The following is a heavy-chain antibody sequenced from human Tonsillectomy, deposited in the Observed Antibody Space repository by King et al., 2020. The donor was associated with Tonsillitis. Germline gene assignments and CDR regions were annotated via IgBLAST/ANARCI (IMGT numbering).Heavy chain of an antibody. CDR3: ARDGSVESAFDI. Sequence: VQLQESGPGLVKPSETLSLTCTVSGGSISSYYWSWIRQPPGKGLEWIGYIYYSGSTNYNPSLKSRVTISVDTSKNQFSLKLSSVTAADTAVYYCARDGSVESAFDIWGQGTMVTVSS. D-gene: IGHD2-15*01. CDR2: IYYSGST. V-gene: IGHV4-59*01. CDR1: GGSISSYY. J-gene: IGHJ3*02.